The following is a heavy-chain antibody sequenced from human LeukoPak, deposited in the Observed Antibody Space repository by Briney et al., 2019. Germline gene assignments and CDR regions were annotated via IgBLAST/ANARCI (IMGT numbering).Heavy chain of an antibody. Sequence: ASVKVSCKASGYTFTGYYMHWVRQAPGQGLEWMGWINPDSGGTNYAQKFQGRVTMTRDTSISTAYMELSRLRSDDTAVYYCARTANPATVTTDAFDIWGQGTMVTVSS. J-gene: IGHJ3*02. CDR2: INPDSGGT. V-gene: IGHV1-2*02. CDR1: GYTFTGYY. CDR3: ARTANPATVTTDAFDI. D-gene: IGHD4-17*01.